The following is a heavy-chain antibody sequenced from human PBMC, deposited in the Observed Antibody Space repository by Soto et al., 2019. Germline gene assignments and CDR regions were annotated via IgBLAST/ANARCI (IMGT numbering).Heavy chain of an antibody. CDR1: GFTFSSYG. Sequence: GSLRLSCAASGFTFSSYGMHWVRQAPGKGLEWVAVISYDGSNKYYADSVKGRFTISRDNSKNTLYLQMNSLRAEDTAVYYCAKVLHPSIAAAGTINYYYGMDVWGQGAPVTVSS. D-gene: IGHD6-13*01. V-gene: IGHV3-30*18. J-gene: IGHJ6*02. CDR2: ISYDGSNK. CDR3: AKVLHPSIAAAGTINYYYGMDV.